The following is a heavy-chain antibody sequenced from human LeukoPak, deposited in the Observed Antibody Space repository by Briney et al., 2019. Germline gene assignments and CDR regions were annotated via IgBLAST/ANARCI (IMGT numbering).Heavy chain of an antibody. D-gene: IGHD5-12*01. CDR2: FDPEDGET. CDR1: GYTLNEIS. CDR3: AAAFPYYDS. V-gene: IGHV1-24*01. J-gene: IGHJ5*02. Sequence: DSVRVSCKVSGYTLNEISMNWVRQAPGKGVEGGGGFDPEDGETIYAQKFQGRVTVTEDTSTDTAYMEPSSLRSEDTAVYYCAAAFPYYDSWGQGTLVTVSS.